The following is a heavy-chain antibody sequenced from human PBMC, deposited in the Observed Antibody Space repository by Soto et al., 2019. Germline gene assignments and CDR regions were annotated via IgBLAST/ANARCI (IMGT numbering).Heavy chain of an antibody. CDR2: IYYSGST. CDR3: ARESMRGNWFDP. J-gene: IGHJ5*02. V-gene: IGHV4-59*01. CDR1: GGSISSYY. D-gene: IGHD2-8*01. Sequence: QVQLQESGPGLVKPSETLSLTCTVSGGSISSYYWSWIRQPPGKGLEWIGYIYYSGSTNYNPSLKSRVTISVDTSKNQFSLKLSSVTAADTAVYYCARESMRGNWFDPWGQGPLVTVSS.